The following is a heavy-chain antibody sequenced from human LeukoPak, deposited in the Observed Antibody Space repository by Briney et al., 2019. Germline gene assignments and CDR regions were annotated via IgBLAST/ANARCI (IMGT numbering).Heavy chain of an antibody. CDR3: ASLDIVVVPAAQSYYYYGMDV. D-gene: IGHD2-2*03. CDR2: INPNSGGT. V-gene: IGHV1-2*02. CDR1: GYTFTGYY. Sequence: ASVKVSCKASGYTFTGYYMHWVRQAPGQGLEWMGWINPNSGGTNYAQKFQGRVTMTRDTSISTAYMELSRLRSDDTAVYYCASLDIVVVPAAQSYYYYGMDVWDQGTTVTVSS. J-gene: IGHJ6*02.